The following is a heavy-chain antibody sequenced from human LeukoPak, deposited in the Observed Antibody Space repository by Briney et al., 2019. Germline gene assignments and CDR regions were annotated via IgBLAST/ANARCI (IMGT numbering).Heavy chain of an antibody. D-gene: IGHD5-18*01. J-gene: IGHJ4*02. Sequence: GGSLRLSCAASGFTFSTYGMHWVGQTPGKGLEWVAVISYDGSNKYYKDSVKGRFTISRDNSKKTLYMKTNSLRAEETAVYYCARGSGYSYAFTGRERTKSRLDYWGPGTLVTVSS. CDR2: ISYDGSNK. CDR1: GFTFSTYG. CDR3: ARGSGYSYAFTGRERTKSRLDY. V-gene: IGHV3-30*03.